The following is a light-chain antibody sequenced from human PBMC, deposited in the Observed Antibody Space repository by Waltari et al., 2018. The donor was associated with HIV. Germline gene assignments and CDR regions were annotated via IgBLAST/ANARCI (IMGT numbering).Light chain of an antibody. CDR3: TSYISSSSPV. Sequence: QSALTQPASVSGSPGPSITIHCTRTTNDVDASNYFFCYQHHTGNAPKVMIYECNHRPSGVSNRFSGSKSGNTASLTISGLQAEDEADYFCTSYISSSSPVFGGWTKLTVL. CDR1: TNDVDASNY. CDR2: ECN. J-gene: IGLJ3*02. V-gene: IGLV2-14*01.